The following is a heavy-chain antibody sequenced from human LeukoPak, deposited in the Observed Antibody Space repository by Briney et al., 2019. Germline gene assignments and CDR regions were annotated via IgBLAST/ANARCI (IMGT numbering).Heavy chain of an antibody. CDR2: ISSSSRTI. CDR3: VLGSPFDY. D-gene: IGHD3-10*01. Sequence: GGSLRLSCAASGFTFRSYSVNWVRQAPGKGLEWVSYISSSSRTIYYADSVKGRFTISRDNANNSLSLQMNSLRDVDTAVYYCVLGSPFDYWGQGTLVTVSS. CDR1: GFTFRSYS. V-gene: IGHV3-48*02. J-gene: IGHJ4*02.